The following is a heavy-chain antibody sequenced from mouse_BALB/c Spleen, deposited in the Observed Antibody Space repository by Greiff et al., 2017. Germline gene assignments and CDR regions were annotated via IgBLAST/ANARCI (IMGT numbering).Heavy chain of an antibody. CDR3: ARRKNYYGSRYYFDY. J-gene: IGHJ2*01. Sequence: QVQLQQSGAELMKPGASVKISCKATGYTFSSYWIEWVKQRPGHGLEWIGEILPGSGSTNYNEKFKGKATFTADTSSNTAYMQLSSLTSEDSAVYYCARRKNYYGSRYYFDYWGQGTTLTVSS. D-gene: IGHD1-1*01. CDR2: ILPGSGST. CDR1: GYTFSSYW. V-gene: IGHV1-9*01.